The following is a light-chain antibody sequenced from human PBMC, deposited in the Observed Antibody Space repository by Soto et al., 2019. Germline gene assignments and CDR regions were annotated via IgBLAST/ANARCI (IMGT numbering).Light chain of an antibody. CDR2: GAS. V-gene: IGKV3-20*01. Sequence: EIVLTQSPGTLSLSPGERATLSCRASQSVSSCYLAWYQQKPGQAPRLLIYGASSRATGIPYRFSGSGSGTDFTLTISRLEPEDFAVYYCQQYGSSPTWTFGQGTKVDIK. J-gene: IGKJ1*01. CDR3: QQYGSSPTWT. CDR1: QSVSSCY.